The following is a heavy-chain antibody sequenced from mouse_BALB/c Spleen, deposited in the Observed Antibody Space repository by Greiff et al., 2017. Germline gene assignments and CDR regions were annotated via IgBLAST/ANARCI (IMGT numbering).Heavy chain of an antibody. D-gene: IGHD1-1*01. CDR2: ISYDGSN. V-gene: IGHV3-6*02. CDR3: ARGNYYGSSFDY. Sequence: EVQLQQSGPGLVKPSQSLSLTCSVTGYSITSGYYWNWIRQFPGNQLEWMGYISYDGSNNYNPSLKNRISITRDTSKNQFFLKLNSVTTEDTATYYCARGNYYGSSFDYWGQGTTLTVSS. CDR1: GYSITSGYY. J-gene: IGHJ2*01.